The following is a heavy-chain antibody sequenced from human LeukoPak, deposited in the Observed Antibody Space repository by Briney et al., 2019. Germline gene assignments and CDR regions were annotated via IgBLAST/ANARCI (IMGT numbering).Heavy chain of an antibody. CDR3: ARGSGSGNYVLDY. CDR1: GYSISSGYY. Sequence: PSETLSLTCAVSGYSISSGYYWGWIRQPPGKGLEWIGSIYHTGSTYFNPSLKSRVTISVDTSKNQFSLKLNSMTAADTAVYFYARGSGSGNYVLDYWGQGTLVTVSS. CDR2: IYHTGST. D-gene: IGHD3-10*01. V-gene: IGHV4-38-2*01. J-gene: IGHJ4*02.